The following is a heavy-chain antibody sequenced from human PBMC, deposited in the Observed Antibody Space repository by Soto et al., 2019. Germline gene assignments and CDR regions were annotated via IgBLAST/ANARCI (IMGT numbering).Heavy chain of an antibody. CDR3: ARGRVDDSSGCATYFDY. Sequence: EVQLVESGGGLVQPGGSLRLSCAASGFTFSGYSMFWVRQAPGKGLEYVSAINTNGVNTFYAKSVKGRFTISRDNSKNTMYLQMGSRRAEDMAVYYCARGRVDDSSGCATYFDYWGQGTLVTVSS. V-gene: IGHV3-64*01. CDR2: INTNGVNT. J-gene: IGHJ4*02. CDR1: GFTFSGYS. D-gene: IGHD6-19*01.